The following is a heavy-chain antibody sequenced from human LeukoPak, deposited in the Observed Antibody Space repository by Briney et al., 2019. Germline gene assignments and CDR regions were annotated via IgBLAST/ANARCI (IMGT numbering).Heavy chain of an antibody. CDR3: AKSVTADP. D-gene: IGHD2-21*02. CDR2: ISGSGGST. Sequence: GGSLRPSCAASGFTFNSYAMNWVRQAPGKGLEWVSSISGSGGSTNYADSVKGRFTISRDNSRNTVYLQMNSLRAEDTAVYYCAKSVTADPWGQGTLVTVSS. J-gene: IGHJ5*02. V-gene: IGHV3-23*01. CDR1: GFTFNSYA.